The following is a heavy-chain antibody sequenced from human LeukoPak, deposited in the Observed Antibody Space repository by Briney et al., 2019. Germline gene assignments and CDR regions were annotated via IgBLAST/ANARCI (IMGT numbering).Heavy chain of an antibody. V-gene: IGHV3-23*01. D-gene: IGHD6-13*01. J-gene: IGHJ4*02. CDR3: AKDRQQQLVLDYFDY. CDR1: GFTFSSHA. Sequence: GGSLRLSCAASGFTFSSHAVSWVRQTPGMGLEWVSSMNADSSSTHYADSVRGRFTISRDYSKNTLFLQMNSLRAEDTAVYYCAKDRQQQLVLDYFDYWGQGTLVTVSS. CDR2: MNADSSST.